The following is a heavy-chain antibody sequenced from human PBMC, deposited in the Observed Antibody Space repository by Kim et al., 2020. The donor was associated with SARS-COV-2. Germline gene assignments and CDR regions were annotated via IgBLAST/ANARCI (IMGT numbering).Heavy chain of an antibody. CDR3: AKDRGYAFDI. D-gene: IGHD3-10*01. V-gene: IGHV3-30*18. CDR1: GFTFSSYG. J-gene: IGHJ3*02. Sequence: GGSLRLSCAASGFTFSSYGMHWVGQAPGKGLEWVAVISYDGSNKYYADSVKGRFTISRDNSKNTLYLQMNSLRAEDTAVYYCAKDRGYAFDIWGQGTMVTVSS. CDR2: ISYDGSNK.